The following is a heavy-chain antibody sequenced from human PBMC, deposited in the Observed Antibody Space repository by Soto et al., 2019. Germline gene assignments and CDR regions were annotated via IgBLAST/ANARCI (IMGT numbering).Heavy chain of an antibody. CDR1: GFTFPAYT. V-gene: IGHV3-48*02. J-gene: IGHJ4*02. CDR2: IDSSSSTI. Sequence: EVPLVESGGGLVQPGGSLRLSCVASGFTFPAYTMNWVRQAPGKGLEWLSYIDSSSSTIYYADSVKGRFTISRDNAKNSLFLQMNSLRDEDPAVYFCAKDLSRAVASSGWGPGSLVTVSS. D-gene: IGHD6-19*01. CDR3: AKDLSRAVASSG.